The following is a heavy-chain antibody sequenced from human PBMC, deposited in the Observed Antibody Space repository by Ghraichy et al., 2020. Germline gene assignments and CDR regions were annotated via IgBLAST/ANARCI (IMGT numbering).Heavy chain of an antibody. V-gene: IGHV4-59*01. J-gene: IGHJ6*02. Sequence: LSLTCTVSGGSISSYYWSWIRQPPGKGLEWIGYIYYSGSTNYNPSLKSRVTISVDTSKNQFSLKLSSVTSADTAVYYCARGNPHWGAAILYYYYGMDVWCQGTTVTVSS. CDR2: IYYSGST. CDR3: ARGNPHWGAAILYYYYGMDV. D-gene: IGHD2-2*02. CDR1: GGSISSYY.